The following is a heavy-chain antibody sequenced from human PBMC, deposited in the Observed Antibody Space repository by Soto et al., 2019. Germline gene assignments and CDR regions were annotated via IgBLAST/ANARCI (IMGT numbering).Heavy chain of an antibody. CDR1: GFTFTTYA. CDR3: ARDRGYSGYDSLAS. CDR2: ISYDGSNK. J-gene: IGHJ5*01. D-gene: IGHD5-12*01. V-gene: IGHV3-30-3*01. Sequence: GGSLRLSCAASGFTFTTYAMHWFRQAPGQGLEWVALISYDGSNKEYADSVKGRFTISRDNSKNTLSLQMDTLRTEDTAVYYCARDRGYSGYDSLASWGQGTLVTVSS.